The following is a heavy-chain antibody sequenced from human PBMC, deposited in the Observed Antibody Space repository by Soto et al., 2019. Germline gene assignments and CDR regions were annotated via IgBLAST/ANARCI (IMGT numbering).Heavy chain of an antibody. Sequence: GGSLRLSCAASGFTFSSYAMSWVRQAPGKGLEWVSAISGSGGSTYYADSVKGRFTISRDNSKNTLYLQMNSLRAEDTAVYYCAKDRYDFWSRGPGNWFDPWGQGTLVTVSS. CDR2: ISGSGGST. D-gene: IGHD3-3*01. CDR3: AKDRYDFWSRGPGNWFDP. V-gene: IGHV3-23*01. J-gene: IGHJ5*02. CDR1: GFTFSSYA.